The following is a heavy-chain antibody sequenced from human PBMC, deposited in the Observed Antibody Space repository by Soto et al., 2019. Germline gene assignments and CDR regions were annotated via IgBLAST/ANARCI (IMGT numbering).Heavy chain of an antibody. Sequence: SVKVSCKASGGTFSSYAISWVRQAPGQGLEWMGGIIPIFGTANYAQKLQGRVTVTTDTSTSTAYLELRSLRSDDTAVYYCARSSDWKYFDYWGQGTLVTVSS. D-gene: IGHD6-19*01. CDR1: GGTFSSYA. CDR3: ARSSDWKYFDY. J-gene: IGHJ4*02. V-gene: IGHV1-69*05. CDR2: IIPIFGTA.